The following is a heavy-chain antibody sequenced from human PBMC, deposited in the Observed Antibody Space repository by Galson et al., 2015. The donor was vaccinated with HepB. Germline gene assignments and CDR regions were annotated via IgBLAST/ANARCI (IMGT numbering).Heavy chain of an antibody. D-gene: IGHD5/OR15-5a*01. V-gene: IGHV3-11*05. Sequence: SLRLSCAASQFNFHDYYMSWIRQAPGKGLELISYISGDSTYTNYADSVKGRFTILRDNDEDSLFLQMKSLRVEDTAVYYCARGTIVGPVVTLAGGTAPGVYENGLDVWGQGTTVTVS. CDR2: ISGDSTYT. CDR1: QFNFHDYY. CDR3: ARGTIVGPVVTLAGGTAPGVYENGLDV. J-gene: IGHJ6*02.